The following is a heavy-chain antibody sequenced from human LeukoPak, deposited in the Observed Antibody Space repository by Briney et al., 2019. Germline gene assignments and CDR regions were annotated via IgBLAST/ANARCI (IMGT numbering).Heavy chain of an antibody. V-gene: IGHV3-23*01. J-gene: IGHJ3*02. CDR1: GFTFSSHA. CDR2: ISGSGGST. Sequence: GGSLRLSCAASGFTFSSHAMSWVRQAPGKGLEWVSSISGSGGSTQYADPVQGRFTISRDNSKNTLYLQMNSLRAEDTAVYYCAKDPNGDYIGTFDIWGQGTMVTVSS. D-gene: IGHD4-17*01. CDR3: AKDPNGDYIGTFDI.